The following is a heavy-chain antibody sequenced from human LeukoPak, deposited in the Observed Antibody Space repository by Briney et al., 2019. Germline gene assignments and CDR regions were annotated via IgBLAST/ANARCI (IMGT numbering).Heavy chain of an antibody. CDR2: ITGSHGPT. J-gene: IGHJ5*02. Sequence: GGSLRLSCAASGFTFSSFAMTWVRQAPGKGLEWVSSITGSHGPTYNTDSVKGRFTISRDNSQNTLYLQMNSLRAEDTAVYYRTKDLNGDYVGAFDPWGQGTLVTVSS. CDR3: TKDLNGDYVGAFDP. D-gene: IGHD4-17*01. CDR1: GFTFSSFA. V-gene: IGHV3-23*01.